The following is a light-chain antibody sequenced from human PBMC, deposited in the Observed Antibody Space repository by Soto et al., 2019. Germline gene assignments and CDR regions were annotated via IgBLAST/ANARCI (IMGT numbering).Light chain of an antibody. Sequence: EIVLTQSPGTLSLSPGERATLSCRASQSVSSSSLAWYQQKPGQAPRLLIYGASSRATGIPDRFSGSVSGTDFTLTISRLEPEDFAVYYCQQYGSSPPTFGPGTKVDIK. CDR2: GAS. V-gene: IGKV3-20*01. J-gene: IGKJ3*01. CDR3: QQYGSSPPT. CDR1: QSVSSSS.